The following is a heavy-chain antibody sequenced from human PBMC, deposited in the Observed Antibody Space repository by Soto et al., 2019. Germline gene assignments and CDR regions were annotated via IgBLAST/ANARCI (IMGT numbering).Heavy chain of an antibody. J-gene: IGHJ3*02. CDR2: ISHDGSYK. V-gene: IGHV3-30*03. CDR3: ATGLLAIVGTTLPRDAFNI. D-gene: IGHD1-26*01. Sequence: QVQLVESGGGVVQPGRSLRLSCAASGFSFTTYVMHWVRQAPGKGLEWVAVISHDGSYKYYGDAVKGRFTISRDTSKNVVYLEMNSMRPEDTAVYYCATGLLAIVGTTLPRDAFNIWGQGTMVTVSS. CDR1: GFSFTTYV.